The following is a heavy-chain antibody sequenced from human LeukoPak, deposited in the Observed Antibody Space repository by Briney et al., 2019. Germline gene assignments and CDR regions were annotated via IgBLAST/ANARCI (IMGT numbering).Heavy chain of an antibody. CDR1: GGSISSYY. J-gene: IGHJ4*02. CDR2: TYYSGST. CDR3: ARVQQAGYSGYYFDY. Sequence: SETLSLTCTVSGGSISSYYWSWIRQPPGEGLEWIGYTYYSGSTNYNPSLKSRVTISVDTSKNQFSLKLSSVTAADTAVYYCARVQQAGYSGYYFDYWGQGTLVTVSS. V-gene: IGHV4-59*01. D-gene: IGHD5-12*01.